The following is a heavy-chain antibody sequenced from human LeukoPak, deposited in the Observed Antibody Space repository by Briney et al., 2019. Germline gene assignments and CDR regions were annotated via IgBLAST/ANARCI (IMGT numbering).Heavy chain of an antibody. D-gene: IGHD5-12*01. CDR1: GYTFTSYD. CDR2: MNPNSGNT. Sequence: ASVKVSCTASGYTFTSYDINWVRQATGQGLEWMGWMNPNSGNTGYAQKFQGRVTMTRNTSISTAYMELSSLRSEDTAVYYCARGLRGYSGYCFDYWGQGTLVTVSS. CDR3: ARGLRGYSGYCFDY. J-gene: IGHJ4*02. V-gene: IGHV1-8*01.